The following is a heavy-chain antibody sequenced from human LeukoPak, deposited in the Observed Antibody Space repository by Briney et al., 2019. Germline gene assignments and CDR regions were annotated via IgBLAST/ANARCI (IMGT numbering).Heavy chain of an antibody. CDR3: ARVSWFPGTSYYYMDV. D-gene: IGHD1-1*01. Sequence: SETLSLTCSVSDDSITIYYWTWIRQPPGKGLEWIGYIDHTGTTNYNPSLNSRVTISRDTSKNHFSLQLSSVTAADTAVYYCARVSWFPGTSYYYMDVGGKGTTVTVS. CDR1: DDSITIYY. J-gene: IGHJ6*03. V-gene: IGHV4-59*01. CDR2: IDHTGTT.